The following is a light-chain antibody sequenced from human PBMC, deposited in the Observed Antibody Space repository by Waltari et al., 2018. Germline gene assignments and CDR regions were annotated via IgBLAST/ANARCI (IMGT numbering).Light chain of an antibody. CDR1: NSDVGTYNL. J-gene: IGLJ2*01. CDR2: GGS. V-gene: IGLV2-23*01. CDR3: CSYAGSSTYVL. Sequence: QSALTQPASVSGSLGQPITISCTGANSDVGTYNLVSWYQQHPGKAPKLMIYGGSKRPSGVSKRFSGSQSGNTASLTIAGLQAEDDGDYYCCSYAGSSTYVLFGGGTKLTVL.